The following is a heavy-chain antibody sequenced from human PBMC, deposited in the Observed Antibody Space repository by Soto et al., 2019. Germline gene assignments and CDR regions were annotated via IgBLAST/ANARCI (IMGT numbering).Heavy chain of an antibody. D-gene: IGHD6-6*01. Sequence: GGSLRLSCAASGFTVSSNYMSWVRQAPGKGLEWVSVIYSGGSTYYADSVKGRFTISRDNSKNTLYLQMNSLRAEDTAVYYCARDVRQLGSRGFDYWGQGTLVTVSS. CDR1: GFTVSSNY. J-gene: IGHJ4*02. CDR2: IYSGGST. V-gene: IGHV3-53*01. CDR3: ARDVRQLGSRGFDY.